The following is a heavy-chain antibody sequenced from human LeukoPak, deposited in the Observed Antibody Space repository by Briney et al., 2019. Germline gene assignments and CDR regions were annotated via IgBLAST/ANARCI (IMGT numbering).Heavy chain of an antibody. D-gene: IGHD3-3*01. Sequence: GGSLRLSCAASGFTVSSNYMSWVRQAPGKGLEWASVIYSGGSTYYADSVKGRFTISRDNSKNTLYLQMNSLRAEDTAVYYCARALRGDAFDIWGQGTMVTVSS. J-gene: IGHJ3*02. CDR2: IYSGGST. CDR1: GFTVSSNY. V-gene: IGHV3-53*01. CDR3: ARALRGDAFDI.